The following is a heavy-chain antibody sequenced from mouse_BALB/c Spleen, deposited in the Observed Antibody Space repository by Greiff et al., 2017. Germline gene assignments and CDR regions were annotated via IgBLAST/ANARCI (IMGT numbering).Heavy chain of an antibody. J-gene: IGHJ3*01. V-gene: IGHV6-6*02. CDR3: TPWYYGSSFAY. CDR2: IRLKSNNYAT. D-gene: IGHD1-1*01. CDR1: GFTFSNYW. Sequence: EVMLVESGGGLVQPGGSMKLSCVASGFTFSNYWMNWVRQSPEKGLEWVAEIRLKSNNYATHYAESVKGRFTISRDDSKSSVYLQMNNLRAEDTGIYYCTPWYYGSSFAYWGQGTLVTVSA.